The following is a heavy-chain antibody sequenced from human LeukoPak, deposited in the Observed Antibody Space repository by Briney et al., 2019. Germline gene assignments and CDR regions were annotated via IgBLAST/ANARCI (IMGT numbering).Heavy chain of an antibody. CDR2: LNWNGGST. V-gene: IGHV3-20*04. D-gene: IGHD6-13*01. J-gene: IGHJ4*02. Sequence: PGGSLRLSCAASGFXFDDYGISWVRQAPGKGLEWVSGLNWNGGSTGYADSVKGRFTISRDNAKNSLYLQMNSLRAEDTAVYYCARDQGQQLVRGFDYWGQGTLVTVSS. CDR3: ARDQGQQLVRGFDY. CDR1: GFXFDDYG.